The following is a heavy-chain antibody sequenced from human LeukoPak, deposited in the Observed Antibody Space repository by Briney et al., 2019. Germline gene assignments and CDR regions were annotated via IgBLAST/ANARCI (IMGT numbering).Heavy chain of an antibody. J-gene: IGHJ4*02. CDR2: MIPILGIA. CDR1: GGTFSSYA. V-gene: IGHV1-69*04. CDR3: RTDSRGWELRTGGYYFDY. D-gene: IGHD1-26*01. Sequence: ASVKVSCKASGGTFSSYAISLVRQAPGQGLEWMGRMIPILGIANYAQKFQGRVTITADKSTSTAYMELSSLRSEDTAVYYCRTDSRGWELRTGGYYFDYWGQGTLVTVSS.